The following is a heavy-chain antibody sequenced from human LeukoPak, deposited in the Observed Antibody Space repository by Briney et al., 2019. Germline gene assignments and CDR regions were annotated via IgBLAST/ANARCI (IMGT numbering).Heavy chain of an antibody. J-gene: IGHJ5*02. Sequence: ASVKVSCKASGYTFTNYGITWVRQAPGQGLEWMGWISAYNGNTNYEQKFQGRVTMTTDTSTSTAYMELRSLRSDDTAVYYCARDKRSRSGYEAPNWFDPWGQGTPVTVSS. D-gene: IGHD3-22*01. CDR3: ARDKRSRSGYEAPNWFDP. V-gene: IGHV1-18*01. CDR2: ISAYNGNT. CDR1: GYTFTNYG.